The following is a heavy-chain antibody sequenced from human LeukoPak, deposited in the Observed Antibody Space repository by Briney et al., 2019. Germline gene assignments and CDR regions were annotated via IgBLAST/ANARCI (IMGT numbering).Heavy chain of an antibody. Sequence: GGSLRLSCAASGFTFSSYGMSWVRQAPGKGLEWVSAISGSGGSTYYADSVKGRFTISRDNSKNTLYLQMNSLRAEDTAVYYCAKDRDSSGWYWDYWGQGTLVTVSS. CDR2: ISGSGGST. CDR1: GFTFSSYG. CDR3: AKDRDSSGWYWDY. D-gene: IGHD6-19*01. V-gene: IGHV3-23*01. J-gene: IGHJ4*02.